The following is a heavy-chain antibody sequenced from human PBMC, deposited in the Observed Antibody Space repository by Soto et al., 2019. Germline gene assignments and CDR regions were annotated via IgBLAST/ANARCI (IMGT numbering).Heavy chain of an antibody. D-gene: IGHD6-19*01. V-gene: IGHV3-23*01. J-gene: IGHJ1*01. Sequence: PVGSLRLSCEASGFNFKKFAMGWVRQAPGEGLEWVSGISCCGGSTFYADSVKGRFSLARDDSKNTLSLQLNSLRVEDTAHYYCAKADGEQWLIPHLDNWGQGTQVTAPQ. CDR3: AKADGEQWLIPHLDN. CDR1: GFNFKKFA. CDR2: ISCCGGST.